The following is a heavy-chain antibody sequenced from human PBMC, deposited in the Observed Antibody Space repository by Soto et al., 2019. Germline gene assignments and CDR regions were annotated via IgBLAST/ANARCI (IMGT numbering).Heavy chain of an antibody. J-gene: IGHJ6*02. Sequence: GGSLRLSCAASGFTFTSYAMSWVRQAPGKGLEWVSSISSSSSYIYYADSVKGRFTISRDNAKNSLYLQMNSLRAEDTAVYYCARDSEFGVVINYYYYGMDVWGQGTTVTVSS. D-gene: IGHD3-3*01. CDR2: ISSSSSYI. CDR3: ARDSEFGVVINYYYYGMDV. CDR1: GFTFTSYA. V-gene: IGHV3-21*01.